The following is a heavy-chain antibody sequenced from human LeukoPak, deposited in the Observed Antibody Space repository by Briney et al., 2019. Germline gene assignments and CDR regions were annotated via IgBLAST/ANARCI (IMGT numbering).Heavy chain of an antibody. Sequence: GGSLRLSCAASGFTFSSYAMSWVRQAPGKGLEWVSAISGSGGSTYYADSVKGRFTISRDNAKNSLYLQMNSLRAEDTAVYYCARGEESSSTDPFDYWGQGTLVTVSS. J-gene: IGHJ4*02. CDR2: ISGSGGST. CDR3: ARGEESSSTDPFDY. CDR1: GFTFSSYA. V-gene: IGHV3-23*01. D-gene: IGHD2-2*01.